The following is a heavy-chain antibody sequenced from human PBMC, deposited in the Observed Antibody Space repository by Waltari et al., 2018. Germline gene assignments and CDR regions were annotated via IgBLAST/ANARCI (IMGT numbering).Heavy chain of an antibody. CDR3: ARVPRLTFCSITNCPRGFDY. CDR2: VYYSGST. V-gene: IGHV4-39*07. CDR1: GCSISSSSYY. D-gene: IGHD2-2*01. Sequence: QLQLQESGPGLVKPSETLSLTCTVSGCSISSSSYYWGWIRPPPGKGLEWIGSVYYSGSTYYNPSLKSRVTISVDTSKNQLSLNLSSVTAADTAVYYCARVPRLTFCSITNCPRGFDYWGQGTLVTVSS. J-gene: IGHJ4*02.